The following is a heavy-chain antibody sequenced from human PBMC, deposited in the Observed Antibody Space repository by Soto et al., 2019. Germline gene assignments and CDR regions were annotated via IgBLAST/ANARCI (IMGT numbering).Heavy chain of an antibody. CDR3: ARGIVVVPDSYYYYMDV. CDR1: GYTFTGYY. V-gene: IGHV1-2*04. Sequence: QVQLVQSGAEVKKPGASVKVSCKASGYTFTGYYMHWVRQAPGQGLEWMGWINPNSGGTNYAQKFQGWVTMTRDTSISTAYMELSRLRSDDTAVNYCARGIVVVPDSYYYYMDVWGKGTTVTVSS. CDR2: INPNSGGT. D-gene: IGHD2-2*01. J-gene: IGHJ6*03.